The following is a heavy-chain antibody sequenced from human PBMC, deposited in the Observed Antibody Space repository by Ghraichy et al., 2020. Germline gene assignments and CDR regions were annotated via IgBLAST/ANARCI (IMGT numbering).Heavy chain of an antibody. CDR2: ISGSGGST. J-gene: IGHJ3*02. V-gene: IGHV3-23*01. CDR3: AKDLGFRVVITTQAFDI. Sequence: RGSLRLSCAASGFTFSSSAMSWVRQAPGQGLEWVSAISGSGGSTYYADSVKGRFTISRDNSKNTLYLQMNSLRADDTAVYYCAKDLGFRVVITTQAFDIWGQRTMVTVSS. D-gene: IGHD3-22*01. CDR1: GFTFSSSA.